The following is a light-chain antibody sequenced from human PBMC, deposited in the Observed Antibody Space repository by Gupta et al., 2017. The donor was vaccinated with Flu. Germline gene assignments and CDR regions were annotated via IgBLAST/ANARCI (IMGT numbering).Light chain of an antibody. V-gene: IGLV3-1*01. CDR3: QAWDSRTAPTV. CDR2: QDT. CDR1: KVGDKY. Sequence: SLELSQPPSVSVSPGQTAKIACSGHKVGDKYVCWYHQRPGQSPVLSSYQDTKRPSGIPERVACSNSGNKDKRTLSGAQAMDEGDYVCQAWDSRTAPTVFGTGTKVTVL. J-gene: IGLJ1*01.